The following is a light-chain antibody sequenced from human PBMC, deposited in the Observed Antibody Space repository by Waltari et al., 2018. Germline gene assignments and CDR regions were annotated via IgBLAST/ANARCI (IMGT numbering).Light chain of an antibody. V-gene: IGLV1-47*01. Sequence: QSVLTQPPSASGTPGQRVTIHCSGSRSNIGTNYVYWYQQLPGTAPKLLIYRNNPRPSGVPDRFSGSKSGTSASLAISGLRSEDEADYYCAVWDDSLSGRVFCGGTKVTVL. J-gene: IGLJ3*02. CDR1: RSNIGTNY. CDR2: RNN. CDR3: AVWDDSLSGRV.